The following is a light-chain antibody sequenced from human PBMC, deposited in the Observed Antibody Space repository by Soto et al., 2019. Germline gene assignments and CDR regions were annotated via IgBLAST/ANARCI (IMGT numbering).Light chain of an antibody. CDR2: EVS. J-gene: IGLJ1*01. V-gene: IGLV2-14*03. CDR3: TSFAPGRIYV. Sequence: QSFLTLPASVSGSPGQSITISCSGTISDIGAYDLVSWYQQHPGRAPKLIIYEVSHRFSGLSYRFSGSTSGNTASLTISGLQAEDEGDYYCTSFAPGRIYVFGSGTKVTVL. CDR1: ISDIGAYDL.